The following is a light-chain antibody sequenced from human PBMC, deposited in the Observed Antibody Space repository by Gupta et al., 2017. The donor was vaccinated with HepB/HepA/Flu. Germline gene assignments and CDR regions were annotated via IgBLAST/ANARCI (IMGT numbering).Light chain of an antibody. CDR2: DGS. Sequence: QSALPPPASVSGSPGQSITISCTGTSSDVGGYNYVSWYQQHPGKAPKLMIYDGSNRPSGVSNRFSGSKSGNTASLTISGLQAEDEADYYCSAYTSSSTLDWVFGGGTKLTVL. J-gene: IGLJ3*02. CDR1: SSDVGGYNY. V-gene: IGLV2-14*03. CDR3: SAYTSSSTLDWV.